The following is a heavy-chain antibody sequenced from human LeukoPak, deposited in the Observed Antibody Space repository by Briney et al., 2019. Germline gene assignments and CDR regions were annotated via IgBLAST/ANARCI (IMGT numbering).Heavy chain of an antibody. J-gene: IGHJ5*02. CDR2: MYYSGST. CDR1: GGSISSSRYY. V-gene: IGHV4-39*07. CDR3: ARALTRSSWSPYNWFDP. Sequence: PSETLSLTCTVSGGSISSSRYYWGWIRQPPGKGLEWIGSMYYSGSTYYNPSLKSRVTISVDTSKNQFSLKLSSVTAADTAVYYCARALTRSSWSPYNWFDPWGQGTLVTVSS. D-gene: IGHD6-13*01.